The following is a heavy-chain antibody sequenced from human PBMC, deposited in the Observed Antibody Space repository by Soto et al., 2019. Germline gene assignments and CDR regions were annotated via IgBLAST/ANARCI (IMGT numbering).Heavy chain of an antibody. CDR1: GFTFSSYA. D-gene: IGHD3-10*01. Sequence: GGSLRLSCAASGFTFSSYAMSWVRQAPGKGLEWVSTISGSGGSTYYADTVKGRFTISRDNSKNTLYLQMNSLRAEDTAVYYCAKDNYYGSGSYYLLFDYWGQGTLVTVSS. CDR3: AKDNYYGSGSYYLLFDY. CDR2: ISGSGGST. J-gene: IGHJ4*02. V-gene: IGHV3-23*01.